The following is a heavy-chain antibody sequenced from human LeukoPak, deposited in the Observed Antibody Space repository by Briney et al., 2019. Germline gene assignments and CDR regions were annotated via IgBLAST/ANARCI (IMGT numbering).Heavy chain of an antibody. CDR3: AKDSGSSWFKGVFDI. J-gene: IGHJ3*02. CDR2: ISDSGGVT. CDR1: GLTFSSYA. V-gene: IGHV3-23*01. Sequence: GGSLRLSCVASGLTFSSYAMTWVRQAPGKGLEWVSAISDSGGVTNYADSVKGRFTISRDSSKNTLYLQMNSLRAEDTAVYYCAKDSGSSWFKGVFDIWGQGTMVTVSS. D-gene: IGHD6-13*01.